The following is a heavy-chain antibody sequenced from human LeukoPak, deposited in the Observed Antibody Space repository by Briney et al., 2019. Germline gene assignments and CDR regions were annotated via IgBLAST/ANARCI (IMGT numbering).Heavy chain of an antibody. D-gene: IGHD3-22*01. CDR2: IKQDGSEK. V-gene: IGHV3-7*01. CDR3: AREVESSGDAFDI. Sequence: PGGSLRLSCAASGFTFSSYWMSWVRQAPGKGLEWVANIKQDGSEKYYVDSVKGRFTISRDNAKNSLYLQMNSLRAEDTAVYYCAREVESSGDAFDIWGQGTMVTVSS. J-gene: IGHJ3*02. CDR1: GFTFSSYW.